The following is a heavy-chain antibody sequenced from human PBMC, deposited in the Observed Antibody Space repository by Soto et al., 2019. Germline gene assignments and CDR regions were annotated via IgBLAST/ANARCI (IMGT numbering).Heavy chain of an antibody. Sequence: GGSLRLSCAASGFTFSNAWMSWVRQAPGKGLEWVGRIKSKTDGGTTDYAAPVKGRFTISRDDSKNTLYLQMNSLKTEDTAVYYCTTSSLRTRGPFYFDYWGQGTLVTVSS. D-gene: IGHD3-10*01. CDR1: GFTFSNAW. J-gene: IGHJ4*02. CDR3: TTSSLRTRGPFYFDY. CDR2: IKSKTDGGTT. V-gene: IGHV3-15*01.